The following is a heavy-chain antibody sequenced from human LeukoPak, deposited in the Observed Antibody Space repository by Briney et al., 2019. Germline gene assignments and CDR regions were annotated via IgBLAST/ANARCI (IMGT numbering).Heavy chain of an antibody. J-gene: IGHJ4*02. V-gene: IGHV3-64*01. Sequence: GSLRLSCAASGFTFIIYAMHWVRQAPGKGLEYVAAISDQGGSTYYANSVKGRFTISKDNSKNTLYLQMGSLRPDDTAVYYCARVDSTGWDDALDYWGQGTLVTVSS. CDR1: GFTFIIYA. D-gene: IGHD6-19*01. CDR3: ARVDSTGWDDALDY. CDR2: ISDQGGST.